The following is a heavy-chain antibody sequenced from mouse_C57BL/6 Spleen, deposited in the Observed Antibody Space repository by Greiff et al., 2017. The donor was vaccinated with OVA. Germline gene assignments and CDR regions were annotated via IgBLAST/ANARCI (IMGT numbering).Heavy chain of an antibody. V-gene: IGHV1-64*01. J-gene: IGHJ3*01. D-gene: IGHD2-3*01. Sequence: QVQLQQPGAELVKPGASVKLSCKASGYTFTSYWMHWVKQRPGQGLEWIGMINPNSGCINYNEKFKSKATLTVDKSSSTAYMQLSSLTSEDSAVDYCAREIYAGYYCFAYWGKGTLVTVSA. CDR1: GYTFTSYW. CDR3: AREIYAGYYCFAY. CDR2: INPNSGCI.